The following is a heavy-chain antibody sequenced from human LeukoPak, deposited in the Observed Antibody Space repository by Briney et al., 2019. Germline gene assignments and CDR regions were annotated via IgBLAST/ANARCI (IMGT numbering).Heavy chain of an antibody. J-gene: IGHJ4*02. D-gene: IGHD6-19*01. CDR3: ARLQWLVTYLDY. V-gene: IGHV4-39*01. CDR1: GGSIRSSYYY. Sequence: SETLSLTCTVSGGSIRSSYYYWGWIRQPPGKGLEWIGSIYYSGSTYYNPSLKSRVTISVDTSKNQFSLKLGSVTAADTAVYYCARLQWLVTYLDYWGQGTLVTVSS. CDR2: IYYSGST.